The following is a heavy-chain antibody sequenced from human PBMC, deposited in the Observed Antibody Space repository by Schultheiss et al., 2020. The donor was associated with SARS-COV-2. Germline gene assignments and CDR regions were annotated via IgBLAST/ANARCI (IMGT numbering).Heavy chain of an antibody. J-gene: IGHJ3*02. CDR1: GFIFSTYA. V-gene: IGHV3-64D*06. Sequence: GGSLRLSCSASGFIFSTYAMHWVRQAPGKGLEYVSAISSNGGSTYYADSVKGRFTISRDNSKNTLYLQMSSLRAEDTAVYYCVKIDTAYYDILTGSPNDAFDIWGQGTMVTVSS. CDR2: ISSNGGST. CDR3: VKIDTAYYDILTGSPNDAFDI. D-gene: IGHD3-9*01.